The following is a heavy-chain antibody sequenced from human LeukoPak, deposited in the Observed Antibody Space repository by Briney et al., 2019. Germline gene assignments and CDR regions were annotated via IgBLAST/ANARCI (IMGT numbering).Heavy chain of an antibody. CDR2: IYYSGNT. Sequence: SETLSLTCTVSGVSISSSNSYWGWIRQPPGKGLEWIGSIYYSGNTYYNASLKSQVSISIDTSKNQFSLKLSSVTAADTAVYYCARDHSVDTAMALIKFDIWGQGTMVTVSS. CDR3: ARDHSVDTAMALIKFDI. CDR1: GVSISSSNSY. D-gene: IGHD5-18*01. V-gene: IGHV4-39*07. J-gene: IGHJ3*02.